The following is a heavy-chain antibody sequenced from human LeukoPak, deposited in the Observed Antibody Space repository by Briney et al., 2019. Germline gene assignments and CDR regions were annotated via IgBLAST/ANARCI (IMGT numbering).Heavy chain of an antibody. Sequence: GGSLRLSCAASGFTFGTYSIHWVRQAPGKGLEWVTVVSADGRTQLYSDSVKGRFTVSRDNSLNTLHLQMNSLKTEDTAVYYCAKVWGYYDSSGFDYWGQGTLVTVSS. CDR3: AKVWGYYDSSGFDY. CDR1: GFTFGTYS. J-gene: IGHJ4*02. CDR2: VSADGRTQ. D-gene: IGHD3-22*01. V-gene: IGHV3-30*18.